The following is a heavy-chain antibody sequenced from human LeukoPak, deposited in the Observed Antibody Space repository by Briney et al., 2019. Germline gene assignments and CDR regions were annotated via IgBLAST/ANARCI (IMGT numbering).Heavy chain of an antibody. CDR2: IDSDGSGA. J-gene: IGHJ5*02. Sequence: GGSLRLSCAASGFTFSSYWMHWVRQAPGMGLVWVSRIDSDGSGASYADSVKGRFTISRDNAKNTLYLQMNSLRAEDTAVYYCARIGPSGSGSYFFLDPWGRGTLVTVSS. V-gene: IGHV3-74*01. CDR3: ARIGPSGSGSYFFLDP. D-gene: IGHD3-10*01. CDR1: GFTFSSYW.